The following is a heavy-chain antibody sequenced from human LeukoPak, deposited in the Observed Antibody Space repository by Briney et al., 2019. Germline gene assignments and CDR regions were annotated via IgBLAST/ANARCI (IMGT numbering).Heavy chain of an antibody. D-gene: IGHD3-16*01. CDR2: MNPNSGNT. CDR1: GYTFTSYD. Sequence: ASVKVSCKASGYTFTSYDINWVRQATGQGLEWMGWMNPNSGNTGSAQNFQGRVTMTRSTSISTAYMELSSLRSEDTAVYYCARELRKYYYYYYGMDVWGQGTTVTVSS. CDR3: ARELRKYYYYYYGMDV. V-gene: IGHV1-8*01. J-gene: IGHJ6*02.